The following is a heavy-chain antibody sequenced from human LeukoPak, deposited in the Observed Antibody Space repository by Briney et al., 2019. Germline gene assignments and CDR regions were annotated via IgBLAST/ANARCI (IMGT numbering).Heavy chain of an antibody. CDR3: ARGRLLMWFDP. J-gene: IGHJ5*02. V-gene: IGHV4-34*01. Sequence: ETLSLTCAVYGGSFSGYSWSWIRQPPGKGLEWIGEINHSGSTNYNPSLKSRVTISVDTSKKQFSLKLSSVTAADTAVYYCARGRLLMWFDPWGQGTLVTVSS. D-gene: IGHD3-16*01. CDR1: GGSFSGYS. CDR2: INHSGST.